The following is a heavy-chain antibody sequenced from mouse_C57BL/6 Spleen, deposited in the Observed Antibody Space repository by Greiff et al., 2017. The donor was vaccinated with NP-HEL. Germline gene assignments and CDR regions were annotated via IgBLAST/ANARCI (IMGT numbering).Heavy chain of an antibody. CDR3: ARNWDGYFDV. V-gene: IGHV1-52*01. D-gene: IGHD4-1*01. J-gene: IGHJ1*03. CDR1: GYTFTSYW. CDR2: IDPSDSET. Sequence: VQLQQSGAELVRPGSSVKLSCKASGYTFTSYWMHWVKQRPIQGLEWIGNIDPSDSETHYNQKFKDKATLTVDKSSSTAYMQLSSLTSEDSAVYYCARNWDGYFDVWGTGTTVTVSS.